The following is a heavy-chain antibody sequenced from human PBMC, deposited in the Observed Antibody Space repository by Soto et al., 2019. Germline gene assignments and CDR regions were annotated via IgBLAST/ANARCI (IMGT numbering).Heavy chain of an antibody. CDR2: IIPILGIA. J-gene: IGHJ4*02. V-gene: IGHV1-69*02. CDR3: ARGALVATTEFAY. CDR1: GGTFSSYT. Sequence: QVQLVQSGAEVKKPGSSVKVSCKASGGTFSSYTISWVRQAPGQGLEWMGRIIPILGIANYAQKFQGRVTITADKSTSTAYMELSSLRSEDTAVYYCARGALVATTEFAYWGQGTLVTVSS. D-gene: IGHD5-12*01.